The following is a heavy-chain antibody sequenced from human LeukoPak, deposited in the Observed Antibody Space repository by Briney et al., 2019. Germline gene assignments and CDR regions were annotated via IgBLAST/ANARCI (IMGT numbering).Heavy chain of an antibody. Sequence: ASVKVSCKVSGYTLTELSMHWVRQAPGKGLEWMGGFDPEDGETIYAQEFQGRVTMTEDTSTDTAYMELSSLRSEDTAVYYCTIFGVVTPPSNWFDPWGQGTLVTVSS. CDR2: FDPEDGET. V-gene: IGHV1-24*01. J-gene: IGHJ5*02. CDR3: TIFGVVTPPSNWFDP. CDR1: GYTLTELS. D-gene: IGHD3-3*01.